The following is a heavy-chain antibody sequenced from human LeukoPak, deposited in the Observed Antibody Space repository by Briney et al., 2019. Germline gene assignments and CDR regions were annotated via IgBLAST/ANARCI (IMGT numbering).Heavy chain of an antibody. V-gene: IGHV3-53*01. CDR2: ISSDIST. Sequence: PGGSLRLSCVASGFTVSSNYMSWVRQAPGKGLEWVSLISSDISTYYADSVKVVLIISRNNSKNTLYLQLNSLRAEDTAVYHCARSLHTAMAIFVYWGQGTLVTVSS. D-gene: IGHD5-18*01. CDR3: ARSLHTAMAIFVY. J-gene: IGHJ4*02. CDR1: GFTVSSNY.